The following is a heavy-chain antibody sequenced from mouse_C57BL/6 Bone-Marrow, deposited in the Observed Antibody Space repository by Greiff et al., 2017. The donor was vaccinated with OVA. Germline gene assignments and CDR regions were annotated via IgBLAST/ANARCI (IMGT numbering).Heavy chain of an antibody. CDR3: ARDRGTVFDY. D-gene: IGHD3-1*01. CDR1: GFTFSDYY. J-gene: IGHJ2*01. Sequence: EVKLMESEGGLVQPGRSMKLSCKASGFTFSDYYMAWVRQVPEKGLEWVANINYDGSSTYYLDSLKSRFIISRANAKNILYLQMSSLKSEDTATYYCARDRGTVFDYWGQGTTLTVSS. CDR2: INYDGSST. V-gene: IGHV5-16*01.